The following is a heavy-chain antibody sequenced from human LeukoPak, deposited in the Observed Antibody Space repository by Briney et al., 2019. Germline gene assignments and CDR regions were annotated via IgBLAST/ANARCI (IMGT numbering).Heavy chain of an antibody. Sequence: GGSLRLSCAASGFSFSSHGMSWIRQAPGKGLEWVSYISSSGSTIYYADSVKGRFTISRDNAKNSLYLQMNSLRAEDTALYYCARVKYSGSYPHDYWGQGTLVTVSS. CDR3: ARVKYSGSYPHDY. J-gene: IGHJ4*02. V-gene: IGHV3-48*04. CDR2: ISSSGSTI. D-gene: IGHD1-26*01. CDR1: GFSFSSHG.